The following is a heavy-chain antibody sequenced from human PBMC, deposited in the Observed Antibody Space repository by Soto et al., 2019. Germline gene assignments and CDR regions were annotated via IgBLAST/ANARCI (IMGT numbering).Heavy chain of an antibody. CDR3: ARQKVDASDY. Sequence: QVQLVQSGAEVKKPGASVKVSCKASGYTFTSYDINWVRQATGQGLEWMGWMNPNSGNTCYAQKFQGRVTMTRNTSISTAYMELIRLRSEVPAVYYCARQKVDASDYWGQGTLVTVSS. D-gene: IGHD2-15*01. V-gene: IGHV1-8*01. J-gene: IGHJ4*02. CDR1: GYTFTSYD. CDR2: MNPNSGNT.